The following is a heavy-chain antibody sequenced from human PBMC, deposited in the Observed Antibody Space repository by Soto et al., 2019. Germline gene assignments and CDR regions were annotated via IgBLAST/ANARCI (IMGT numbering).Heavy chain of an antibody. J-gene: IGHJ3*02. Sequence: SETLSLTCTVSGGSISSYYWSWIRQPPGKGLEWIGHIYYSGSTNYNPSLKSRVTISVDTSKNQFSLKLSSVTAADTAVYYCATPYSSSSDAFDIWGQGTMVTVSS. D-gene: IGHD6-6*01. V-gene: IGHV4-59*08. CDR2: IYYSGST. CDR1: GGSISSYY. CDR3: ATPYSSSSDAFDI.